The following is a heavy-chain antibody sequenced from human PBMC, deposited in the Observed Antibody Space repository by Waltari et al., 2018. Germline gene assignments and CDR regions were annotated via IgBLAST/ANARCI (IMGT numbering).Heavy chain of an antibody. CDR1: GFTFSSYA. CDR3: AKNRVSIWYSEAYFDY. CDR2: ISGSDDRT. J-gene: IGHJ4*02. D-gene: IGHD6-13*01. V-gene: IGHV3-23*01. Sequence: EVLLLESGGGLVQPGGSLRLSCAVSGFTFSSYAMCWVRQAPGQGLARVSAISGSDDRTYYADSVNGRFTISRDNSKNTLYLQMNSLRVEDTAVYYCAKNRVSIWYSEAYFDYWGQGTLVTVAS.